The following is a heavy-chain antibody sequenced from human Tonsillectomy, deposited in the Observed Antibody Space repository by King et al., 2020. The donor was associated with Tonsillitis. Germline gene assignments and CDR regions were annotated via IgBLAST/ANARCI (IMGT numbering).Heavy chain of an antibody. CDR1: GYTFTYRY. CDR2: ITPFNVNT. CDR3: ARSLPFDAFDI. Sequence: QLVQSGAEVKKTGSSVKVSCKASGYTFTYRYLHWVRQAPGQALEGMGWITPFNVNTNYAQKFPDRVNITRDRSMCTAYMELSSLRSEDTSMYYCARSLPFDAFDIWGQGTMVTVSS. V-gene: IGHV1-45*02. J-gene: IGHJ3*02.